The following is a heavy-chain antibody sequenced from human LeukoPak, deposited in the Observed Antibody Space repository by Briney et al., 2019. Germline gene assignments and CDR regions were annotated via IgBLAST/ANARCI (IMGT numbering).Heavy chain of an antibody. CDR1: GFTFSSYG. D-gene: IGHD6-25*01. CDR2: IWYDGSNK. CDR3: ARDTRSGWPYFDY. V-gene: IGHV3-33*01. J-gene: IGHJ4*02. Sequence: GRSLRLSCAASGFTFSSYGMHGVRQAPGKGLEWVAVIWYDGSNKYYADSVKGRFTISRDNSKNTLHLQMNSLRAEDTAVYYCARDTRSGWPYFDYWGQGTLVTVYS.